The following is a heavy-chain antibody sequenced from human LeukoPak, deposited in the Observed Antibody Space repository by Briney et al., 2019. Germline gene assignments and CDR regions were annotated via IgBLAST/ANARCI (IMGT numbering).Heavy chain of an antibody. D-gene: IGHD3-16*01. CDR2: ISSSGSTI. Sequence: GGSLRLSCAASGFTFSDYYMSWIRQAPGKGLEWVSYISSSGSTIYYADSVKGRFTISRDNAKNSLYLQMNSLRAEDTAVYYCASLGGATVSYYYGMDVWRQGTTVTVS. J-gene: IGHJ6*02. CDR1: GFTFSDYY. CDR3: ASLGGATVSYYYGMDV. V-gene: IGHV3-11*01.